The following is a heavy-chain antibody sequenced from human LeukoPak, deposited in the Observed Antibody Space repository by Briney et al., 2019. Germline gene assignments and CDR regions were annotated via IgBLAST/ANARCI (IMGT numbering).Heavy chain of an antibody. CDR3: ARPNGDYYYGMDV. Sequence: GGSLRLSCAASGFTFSSYAMSWVRQAPGKGLEWVSVIYSGGSTYYADSVKGRFTISRDNSKNTLYLQMNSLRAEDAAVYYCARPNGDYYYGMDVWGQGTTVNVSS. CDR1: GFTFSSYA. CDR2: IYSGGST. V-gene: IGHV3-66*04. D-gene: IGHD4-17*01. J-gene: IGHJ6*02.